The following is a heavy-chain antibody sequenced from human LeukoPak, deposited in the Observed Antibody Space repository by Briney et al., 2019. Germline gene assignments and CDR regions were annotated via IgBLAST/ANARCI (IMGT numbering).Heavy chain of an antibody. Sequence: GGSLRLSCAASGFTFSSYAMSWVRQAPGKGLEWVSAISGSGGSTYYADSVKGRFAISRDNSKNTLYLQMNSLRAEDTAVYYCAKDRGYSSSFFDYWGQGTLVTVSS. CDR2: ISGSGGST. J-gene: IGHJ4*02. CDR3: AKDRGYSSSFFDY. CDR1: GFTFSSYA. V-gene: IGHV3-23*01. D-gene: IGHD6-13*01.